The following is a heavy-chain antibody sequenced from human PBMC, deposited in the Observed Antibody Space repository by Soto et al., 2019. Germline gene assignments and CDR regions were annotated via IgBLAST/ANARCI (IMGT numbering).Heavy chain of an antibody. D-gene: IGHD3-3*01. J-gene: IGHJ3*02. V-gene: IGHV4-39*01. Sequence: QLQLQESGPGLVKPSETLSLTCTVSGGSISSSSYYWGWIRQPPGKGLEWIGSIYYSGSTYYNPSLKSRVTISVDTSKNQFSLKLSSVTAADTAVYYCAGYDFWSGYPSTMAAFDIWGQGTMVTVSS. CDR2: IYYSGST. CDR1: GGSISSSSYY. CDR3: AGYDFWSGYPSTMAAFDI.